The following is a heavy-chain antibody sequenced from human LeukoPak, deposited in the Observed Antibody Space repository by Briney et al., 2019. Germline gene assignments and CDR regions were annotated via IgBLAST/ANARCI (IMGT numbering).Heavy chain of an antibody. CDR1: GGSFSGYY. J-gene: IGHJ4*02. D-gene: IGHD5-24*01. V-gene: IGHV4-34*01. CDR2: INHSGST. CDR3: ARRWLHRKGFDY. Sequence: KPSETLSLTCAVYGGSFSGYYWSWIRQPPGKGLECIGEINHSGSTNYNPSLKSRVTISVDTSKNQFSLKLSSVTAADTAVYYCARRWLHRKGFDYWGQGTLVTVSS.